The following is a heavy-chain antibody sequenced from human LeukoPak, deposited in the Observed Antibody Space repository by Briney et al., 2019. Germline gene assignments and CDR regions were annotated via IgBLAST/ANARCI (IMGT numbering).Heavy chain of an antibody. V-gene: IGHV3-23*01. D-gene: IGHD3-22*01. CDR1: GFIFSSYA. CDR3: AKDGTVVVITFDS. CDR2: ISGSGGST. J-gene: IGHJ4*02. Sequence: PGGSLRLSCAASGFIFSSYAMSWVRQAPGKGLEWVSTISGSGGSTYYADSVKGRFTISRDNSKNTLYLQMSSPRAEDTAVYYCAKDGTVVVITFDSWGQGTPVTVSS.